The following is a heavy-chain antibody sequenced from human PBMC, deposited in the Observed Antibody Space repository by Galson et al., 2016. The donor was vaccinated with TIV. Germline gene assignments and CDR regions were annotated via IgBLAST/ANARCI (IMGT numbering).Heavy chain of an antibody. CDR2: ISAYNGHT. D-gene: IGHD2-2*01. CDR3: ASDRSNLLPGLSLDS. CDR1: GYTFSNSG. J-gene: IGHJ4*02. V-gene: IGHV1-18*01. Sequence: SVKVSCKASGYTFSNSGITWVRQAPGQGLEWLGWISAYNGHTNYAQKVQGRVTMTTDTSTTTAYMELRSLTSDDTAVYYCASDRSNLLPGLSLDSWRQGTLVTVSS.